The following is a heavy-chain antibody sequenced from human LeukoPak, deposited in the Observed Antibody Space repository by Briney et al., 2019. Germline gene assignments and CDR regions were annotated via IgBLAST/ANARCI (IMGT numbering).Heavy chain of an antibody. CDR3: ARCYYGLPDY. D-gene: IGHD3-10*01. Sequence: ASVKVSCKASGYTFPDYAIHWVRQAPGQRLEWMGWINAGNDDTKYSRRFQGRVTITRDTSASTAYMELSSPTSEDTAVYYCARCYYGLPDYGGQGTLVTVSS. V-gene: IGHV1-3*01. J-gene: IGHJ4*02. CDR1: GYTFPDYA. CDR2: INAGNDDT.